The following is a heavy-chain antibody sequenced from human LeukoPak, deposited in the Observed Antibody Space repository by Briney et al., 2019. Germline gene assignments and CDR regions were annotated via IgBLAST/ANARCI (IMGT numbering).Heavy chain of an antibody. CDR3: ARLVKGFPFDY. Sequence: PSETLSLTCTVSGGSISSSSYYWGWIRQPPGKGLEWIGTIYYSGSTYYNPSLKGRVTISVETSKNQFSLKLSSVTAADTAVYYCARLVKGFPFDYWGQGTLVTVSS. CDR1: GGSISSSSYY. CDR2: IYYSGST. V-gene: IGHV4-39*07. J-gene: IGHJ4*02. D-gene: IGHD2-21*01.